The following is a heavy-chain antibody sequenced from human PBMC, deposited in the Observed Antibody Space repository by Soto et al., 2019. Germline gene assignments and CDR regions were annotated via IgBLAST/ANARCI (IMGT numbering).Heavy chain of an antibody. Sequence: SETLSLTCTVSGGSISSYYWSWIRQPPGKGLEWIGYIYYSGSTNYNPSLKSRVTISVDTSKNQFSLKLSSVTAADTAVYYCARDLYPRPDYYGSGDTGLLWFGTLSGFDPWGQGTLVTVSS. CDR3: ARDLYPRPDYYGSGDTGLLWFGTLSGFDP. V-gene: IGHV4-59*01. J-gene: IGHJ5*02. CDR1: GGSISSYY. CDR2: IYYSGST. D-gene: IGHD3-10*01.